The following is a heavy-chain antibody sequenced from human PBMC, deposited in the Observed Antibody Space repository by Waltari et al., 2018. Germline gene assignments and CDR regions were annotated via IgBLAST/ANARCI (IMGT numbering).Heavy chain of an antibody. J-gene: IGHJ3*02. D-gene: IGHD3-16*01. Sequence: EVQLVDPGGGLIKPGCSLRLSCAASGFIVSRIYMSWVRQAPGKGLEWVSLMSSGGSTYYAASVKGRFTSSRDNSKNPLYLQMNSLRGEDTAVYYCARGLGDAFDIWGQGTMVTVSS. CDR3: ARGLGDAFDI. CDR2: MSSGGST. CDR1: GFIVSRIY. V-gene: IGHV3-53*01.